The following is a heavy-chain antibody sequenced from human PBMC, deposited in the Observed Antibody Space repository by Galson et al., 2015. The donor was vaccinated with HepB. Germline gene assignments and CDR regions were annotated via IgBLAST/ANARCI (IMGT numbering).Heavy chain of an antibody. J-gene: IGHJ6*02. CDR2: ISSSGSTI. Sequence: SLRLSCAASGFTFSDYYMSWIRQAPGKGLEWVSYISSSGSTIYYADSVKGRFTISRDNAKNSLYLQMNSLRAEDTAVYYCARDPIIYYGSGSYSRAYGMDVWGQGTTVTVSS. V-gene: IGHV3-11*01. D-gene: IGHD3-10*01. CDR3: ARDPIIYYGSGSYSRAYGMDV. CDR1: GFTFSDYY.